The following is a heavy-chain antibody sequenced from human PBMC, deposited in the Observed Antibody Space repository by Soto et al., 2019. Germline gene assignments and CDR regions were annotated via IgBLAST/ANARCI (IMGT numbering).Heavy chain of an antibody. CDR2: ISESGGST. V-gene: IGHV3-23*01. D-gene: IGHD6-13*01. CDR3: AKRSPYSSGWYSPSFDY. CDR1: GFSFSDYA. Sequence: GGSLRLSCAASGFSFSDYAMSWVRQAPGKGLEWVSVISESGGSTHYADSVRGRFTVSRDNSKNSLSLRMNSLRDEDTAVYFCAKRSPYSSGWYSPSFDYWGQGALVTVSS. J-gene: IGHJ4*02.